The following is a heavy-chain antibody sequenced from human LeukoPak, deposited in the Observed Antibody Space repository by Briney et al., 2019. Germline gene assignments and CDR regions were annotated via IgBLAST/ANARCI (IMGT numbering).Heavy chain of an antibody. CDR2: ISYDGSNK. Sequence: GRSLRLSCAASGFTFSSYGMHWVRQAPGKGLEWVAVISYDGSNKYYADSVKGRFTISRDYSKNTLYLQMNSLRAEDTAVYYCAKDVESYFDYWGQGTLVTVSS. J-gene: IGHJ4*02. V-gene: IGHV3-30*18. CDR1: GFTFSSYG. CDR3: AKDVESYFDY.